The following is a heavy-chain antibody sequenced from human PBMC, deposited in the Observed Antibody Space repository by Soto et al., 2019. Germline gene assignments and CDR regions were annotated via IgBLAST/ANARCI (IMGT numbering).Heavy chain of an antibody. V-gene: IGHV1-46*01. D-gene: IGHD2-15*01. J-gene: IGHJ6*02. CDR2: INPSGGST. CDR3: ARDLMLMGYCSGGSCGRTYYYYGTDV. Sequence: ASVKVSCKASGYTFTRYYMHWVRQAPGQGLEWMGIINPSGGSTSYAQKFQGRVTITRDTSTSTVYMELSSLRSEDTAVYYCARDLMLMGYCSGGSCGRTYYYYGTDVWGQGTTVTVSS. CDR1: GYTFTRYY.